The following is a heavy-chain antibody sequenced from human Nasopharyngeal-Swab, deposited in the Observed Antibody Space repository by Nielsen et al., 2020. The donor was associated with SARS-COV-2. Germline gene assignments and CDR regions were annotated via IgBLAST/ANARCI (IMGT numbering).Heavy chain of an antibody. J-gene: IGHJ6*02. CDR1: GYSFTGYW. Sequence: GESLKISCTGSGYSFTGYWIGWVRQMPGKGLEWMGIIYPGDSDTRYSPSFQGQVTISADKSISTAYLQWSSLKASDTAMYYCARSMPSRYYYYGMDVWGQGTTVTVSS. CDR2: IYPGDSDT. CDR3: ARSMPSRYYYYGMDV. D-gene: IGHD2-2*01. V-gene: IGHV5-51*01.